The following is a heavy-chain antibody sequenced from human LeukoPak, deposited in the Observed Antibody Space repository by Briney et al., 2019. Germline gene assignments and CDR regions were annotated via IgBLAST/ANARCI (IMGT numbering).Heavy chain of an antibody. CDR3: ARVIGWDEPFDL. CDR1: GFTFSNSW. D-gene: IGHD1-26*01. Sequence: GGSLRLSCAASGFTFSNSWMHWVRQAPGKGLVWVSRINSDGSRTSYADSVRGRFTVSRDNAKNTLFLQMNSLRVEDTAVYYCARVIGWDEPFDLWGHGTLVTVSS. J-gene: IGHJ3*01. CDR2: INSDGSRT. V-gene: IGHV3-74*01.